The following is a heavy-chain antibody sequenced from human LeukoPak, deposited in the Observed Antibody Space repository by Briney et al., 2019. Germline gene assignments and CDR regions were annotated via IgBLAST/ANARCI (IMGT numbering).Heavy chain of an antibody. CDR2: ISAYNGNT. CDR1: VYTFTSYG. V-gene: IGHV1-18*01. J-gene: IGHJ5*02. D-gene: IGHD3-10*01. Sequence: ASVKVSCKASVYTFTSYGISWVRQAPGQGLEWMGWISAYNGNTNYAQKLQGRVTMTTDTSTSTAYMELRSLRSDDTAAYYCARDRRNYGSGSYLSFDPWGQGTLVTVSS. CDR3: ARDRRNYGSGSYLSFDP.